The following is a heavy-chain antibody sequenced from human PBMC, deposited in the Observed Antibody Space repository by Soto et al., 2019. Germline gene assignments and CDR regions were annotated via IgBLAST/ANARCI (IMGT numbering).Heavy chain of an antibody. CDR1: GYTFTNYG. V-gene: IGHV1-18*04. J-gene: IGHJ4*02. CDR3: ARDEGSHGFDS. D-gene: IGHD6-19*01. CDR2: VSGYNGNT. Sequence: QVQLVQSGAEVKKPGASVRVSCKASGYTFTNYGISWVRQAPGQGLEWMGWVSGYNGNTNYAQKLGGRVTMTTDTSTSTAYMELRTLTSDDTAVYYCARDEGSHGFDSWGQGTLVTVSS.